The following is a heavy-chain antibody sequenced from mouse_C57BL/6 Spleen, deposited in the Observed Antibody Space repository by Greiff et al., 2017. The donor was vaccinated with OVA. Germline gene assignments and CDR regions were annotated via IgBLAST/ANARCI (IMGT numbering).Heavy chain of an antibody. CDR3: ASRGSSLYYYAMDY. Sequence: EVKVVESGGGLVKPGGSLKLSCAASGFTFSDYGMHWVRQAPEKGLEWVAYISSGSSTIYYADTVKGRFTISRDNAKNTLFLQMTSLRSEDTAMYYCASRGSSLYYYAMDYWGQGTSVTVSS. CDR2: ISSGSSTI. J-gene: IGHJ4*01. CDR1: GFTFSDYG. V-gene: IGHV5-17*01. D-gene: IGHD1-1*01.